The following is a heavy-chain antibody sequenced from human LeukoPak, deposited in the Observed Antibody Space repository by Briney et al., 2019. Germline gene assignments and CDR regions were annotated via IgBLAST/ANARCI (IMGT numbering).Heavy chain of an antibody. CDR2: ISGSGGST. CDR3: AKLLYYYDSSQPY. J-gene: IGHJ4*02. V-gene: IGHV3-23*01. D-gene: IGHD3-22*01. CDR1: GFTFSGHG. Sequence: GSLRLSCAASGFTFSGHGMSWVRQAAGKGLEWVSAISGSGGSTYYADSVKGRFTISRDNSKNTLYLQMNSLRAEDTAVYYCAKLLYYYDSSQPYWGQGTLVTVSS.